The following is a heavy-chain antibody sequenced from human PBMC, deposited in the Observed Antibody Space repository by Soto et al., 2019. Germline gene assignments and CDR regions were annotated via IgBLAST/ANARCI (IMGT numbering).Heavy chain of an antibody. CDR3: ARDGDYDFWSGPRWFDP. V-gene: IGHV3-48*02. D-gene: IGHD3-3*01. J-gene: IGHJ5*02. CDR2: ISSSSSTI. CDR1: GFTFSSYS. Sequence: GESLKISCAASGFTFSSYSMNWVRQAPGKGLEWVSYISSSSSTIYYADSVKGRFTISRDNAKNSLYLQMNSLRDEDTAVYYCARDGDYDFWSGPRWFDPWGQGTLVTVSS.